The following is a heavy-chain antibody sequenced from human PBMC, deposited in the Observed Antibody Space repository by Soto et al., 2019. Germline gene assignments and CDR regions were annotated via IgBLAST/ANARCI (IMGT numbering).Heavy chain of an antibody. CDR2: IFWDDDK. CDR1: GFSLTTSGVG. V-gene: IGHV2-5*02. J-gene: IGHJ4*02. D-gene: IGHD3-22*01. CDR3: ASSSGYRIFDC. Sequence: QITLKESGPTLVKPTQTLTLTCTFSGFSLTTSGVGVGWIRQPPGKALEWLALIFWDDDKRFSPSLKSRLTITKDTSKNQVVLTMTNMDPVDTATYYCASSSGYRIFDCWGQGTLVTVSS.